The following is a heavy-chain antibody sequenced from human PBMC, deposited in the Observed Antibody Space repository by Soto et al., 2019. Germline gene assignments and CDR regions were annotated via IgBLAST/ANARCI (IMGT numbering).Heavy chain of an antibody. J-gene: IGHJ4*02. CDR1: GFTFSSYA. CDR3: AREGGDSSGWYGGYYFDY. Sequence: DVQLVESGGGLVQPGGSLRLSCAASGFTFSSYAMHWVRQAPGKGLEYVSTISTNGGSTYYANSVKGRFTISRDNSKNTLYRQMGSLRAEDMAVYYCAREGGDSSGWYGGYYFDYWGQGTLVTVSS. V-gene: IGHV3-64*01. D-gene: IGHD6-19*01. CDR2: ISTNGGST.